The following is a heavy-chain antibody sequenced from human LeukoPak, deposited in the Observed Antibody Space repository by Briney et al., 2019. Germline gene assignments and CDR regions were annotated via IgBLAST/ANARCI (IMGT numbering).Heavy chain of an antibody. CDR3: ARDPSLDY. CDR2: ISYDGSNK. Sequence: QPGRSLRLSCAASGFTFSSYAMHWVRQAPGKGLEWVAVISYDGSNKYYADSVKGRFTISRDNSKNTLYLQMNSLRAEDTAVYYCARDPSLDYWGQGTLATVSS. V-gene: IGHV3-30-3*01. J-gene: IGHJ4*02. CDR1: GFTFSSYA.